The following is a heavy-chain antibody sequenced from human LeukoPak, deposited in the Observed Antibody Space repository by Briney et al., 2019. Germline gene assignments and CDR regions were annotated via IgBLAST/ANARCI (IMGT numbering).Heavy chain of an antibody. CDR3: ARGLPRIAARFWTDY. V-gene: IGHV4-61*02. D-gene: IGHD6-6*01. CDR2: IYTSGIT. CDR1: GGSISSGSYY. J-gene: IGHJ4*02. Sequence: SETLSLTCTVSGGSISSGSYYWSWIRQLAGRGLEWIGRIYTSGITNYNPSLKSRVTISVDTSKNQFSLKLSSVTAADTAVYYCARGLPRIAARFWTDYWGQGTLVTVSS.